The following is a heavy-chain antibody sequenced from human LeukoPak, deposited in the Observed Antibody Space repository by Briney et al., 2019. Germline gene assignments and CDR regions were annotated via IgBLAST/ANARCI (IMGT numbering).Heavy chain of an antibody. V-gene: IGHV3-53*01. CDR1: GFTVSISY. D-gene: IGHD4-17*01. CDR3: ARAYDYGTNWCDP. Sequence: GGSLRLSCAASGFTVSISYVSWVRQAPGKGLEWVSVIYSGGSAYHADSVKGRFTISRDNSRNMVYLQMNSLRAEDTAVYYCARAYDYGTNWCDPWGQGTMVTVSS. CDR2: IYSGGSA. J-gene: IGHJ5*02.